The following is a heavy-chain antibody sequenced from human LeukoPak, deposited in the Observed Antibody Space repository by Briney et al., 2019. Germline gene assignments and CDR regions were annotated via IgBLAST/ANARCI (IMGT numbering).Heavy chain of an antibody. CDR1: GFTVSSNY. V-gene: IGHV3-66*01. D-gene: IGHD3-3*01. CDR3: AKDRGYDFWSGYSPSRFDP. J-gene: IGHJ5*02. CDR2: IYSGGST. Sequence: GGSLRLSCAASGFTVSSNYMSWVRQAPGKGLEWVSVIYSGGSTYYADSVKGRFTISRDNSKNTLYLQMNSLRAEDTAVYYCAKDRGYDFWSGYSPSRFDPWGQGTLVTVSS.